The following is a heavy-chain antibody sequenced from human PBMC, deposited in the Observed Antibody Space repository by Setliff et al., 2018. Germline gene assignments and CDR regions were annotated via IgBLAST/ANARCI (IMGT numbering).Heavy chain of an antibody. V-gene: IGHV1-24*01. Sequence: GASVKVSCKVSGYTLTELSMHWVRQAPGKGLEWMGGSDPEDGETIYAQKFQGRVTMTEDTSTDTAYMELSSLRSEDMAVYYCATDKMAVAGTWFDPWGQGTLVTVS. CDR1: GYTLTELS. J-gene: IGHJ5*02. CDR3: ATDKMAVAGTWFDP. D-gene: IGHD6-19*01. CDR2: SDPEDGET.